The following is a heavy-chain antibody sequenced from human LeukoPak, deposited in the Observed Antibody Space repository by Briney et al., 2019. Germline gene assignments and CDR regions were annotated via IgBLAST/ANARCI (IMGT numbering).Heavy chain of an antibody. D-gene: IGHD3-16*01. CDR2: IYSGGTT. CDR1: GFTVSTSY. V-gene: IGHV3-53*01. CDR3: ASPWGH. J-gene: IGHJ4*02. Sequence: PGGSLRLSCAASGFTVSTSYMSWVRQAPGKGLEWVSVIYSGGTTYYADSVKGRFTISRDNSNNTPYLQMNSLRAEDTAVYYCASPWGHWGQGTLVTVSS.